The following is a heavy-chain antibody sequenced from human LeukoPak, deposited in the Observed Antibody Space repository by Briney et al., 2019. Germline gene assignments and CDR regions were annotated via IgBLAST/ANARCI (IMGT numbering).Heavy chain of an antibody. J-gene: IGHJ4*02. CDR3: ARDGDYGDPPFDY. Sequence: GGSLRLSCAASGFTVSSNYMSWVRQAPGKGLEWVSVIYSGGNTYYADSVKGRFTISRDNSKNTLYLQMNRLRAEDTAVYYCARDGDYGDPPFDYWGQGTLVTVSS. V-gene: IGHV3-53*01. CDR1: GFTVSSNY. CDR2: IYSGGNT. D-gene: IGHD4-17*01.